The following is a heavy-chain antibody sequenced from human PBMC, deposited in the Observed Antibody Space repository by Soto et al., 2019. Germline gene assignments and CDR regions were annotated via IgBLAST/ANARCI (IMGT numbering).Heavy chain of an antibody. CDR1: GGSFSGYY. CDR2: INHSGST. D-gene: IGHD5-12*01. J-gene: IGHJ6*03. CDR3: ASLTSGYDNYYMDV. Sequence: PSETLSLTCAVYGGSFSGYYWSWIRQPPGKGLEWIGEINHSGSTNYNPSLKSRVTISVDTSKNQFSLKLSSVTAADTAVYYCASLTSGYDNYYMDVWGKGTTVTVSS. V-gene: IGHV4-34*01.